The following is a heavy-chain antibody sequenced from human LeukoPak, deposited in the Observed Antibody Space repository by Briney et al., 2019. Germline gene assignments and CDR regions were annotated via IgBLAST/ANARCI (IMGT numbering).Heavy chain of an antibody. J-gene: IGHJ3*02. Sequence: PGGSLRLSCAASGFRFSYHDMHWVRQAPGKGLEFVSSIGAAGAHTFYADSVKGRFTISRDNFQSTMYLQMDGLRPEDSAVYYCARELGGTKTGVFDIWGQGTVVTVSS. CDR3: ARELGGTKTGVFDI. V-gene: IGHV3-64*02. CDR1: GFRFSYHD. CDR2: IGAAGAHT. D-gene: IGHD1-14*01.